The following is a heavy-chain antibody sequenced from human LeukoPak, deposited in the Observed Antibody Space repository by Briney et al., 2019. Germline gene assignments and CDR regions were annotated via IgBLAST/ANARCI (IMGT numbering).Heavy chain of an antibody. D-gene: IGHD3-16*01. CDR3: ARVRLSTYYYYGMDV. Sequence: ASVKVSCKASGYTFTSYDINWVRQATGQGLEWMGRINPNSGGTNYAQKFQGRVTMTRDTSISTAYMELSRLRSDDTAVYYCARVRLSTYYYYGMDVWGQGTTVTVSS. J-gene: IGHJ6*02. CDR1: GYTFTSYD. CDR2: INPNSGGT. V-gene: IGHV1-2*06.